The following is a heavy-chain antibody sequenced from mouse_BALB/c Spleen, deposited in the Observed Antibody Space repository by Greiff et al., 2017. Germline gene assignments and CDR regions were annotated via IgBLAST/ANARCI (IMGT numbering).Heavy chain of an antibody. CDR1: GFTFSSYT. J-gene: IGHJ4*01. CDR2: ISSGGGNT. CDR3: ARYYYGSPDY. D-gene: IGHD1-1*01. V-gene: IGHV5-9*03. Sequence: EVKLEESGGGLVKPGGSLKLSCAASGFTFSSYTMSWVRQTPEKRLEWVATISSGGGNTYYPDSVKGRFTISRDNAKNNLYLQMSSLRSEDTALYYCARYYYGSPDYWGQGTSVTVSS.